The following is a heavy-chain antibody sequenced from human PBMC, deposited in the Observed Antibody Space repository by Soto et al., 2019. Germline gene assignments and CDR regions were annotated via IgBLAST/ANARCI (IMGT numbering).Heavy chain of an antibody. J-gene: IGHJ6*02. CDR1: GYSFTSYW. Sequence: PGESLKISCKGSGYSFTSYWIGWVRQMPGKGLEWMGIIYPGDSDTRYSPSFQGQVTISADKSISTAYLQWSSLKASDTAMYYCARNPTAGNYYYGMDVWGQGTTVTVSS. CDR3: ARNPTAGNYYYGMDV. CDR2: IYPGDSDT. V-gene: IGHV5-51*01. D-gene: IGHD6-13*01.